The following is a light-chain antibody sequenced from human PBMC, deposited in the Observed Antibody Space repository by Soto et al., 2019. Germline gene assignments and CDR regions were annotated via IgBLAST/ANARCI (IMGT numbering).Light chain of an antibody. V-gene: IGKV3-15*01. CDR2: GAS. Sequence: EIVMTQSPATLSVSPGERATLSCRASQSVSSNLAWYQQKPGQAPRLLMYGASTRATDIPDRFSGSGSGTEFTHTISRLQSEDFAVYYCQQHNNWPPWTFGQGTKVEIK. J-gene: IGKJ1*01. CDR1: QSVSSN. CDR3: QQHNNWPPWT.